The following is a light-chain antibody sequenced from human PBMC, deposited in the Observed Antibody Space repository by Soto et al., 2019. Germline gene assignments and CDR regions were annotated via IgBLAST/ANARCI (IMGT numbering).Light chain of an antibody. CDR2: GAS. CDR3: QQCGSSPPVT. CDR1: QSVSSSY. V-gene: IGKV3-20*01. J-gene: IGKJ4*01. Sequence: EIVLTQSPGTLSLSPGERATLSCRASQSVSSSYLAWYQQKPGQAPRLLIYGASSRATGIPDRFSGSGSGTDFTLTISRLEPEDFAVYYCQQCGSSPPVTFGGGTKVEIK.